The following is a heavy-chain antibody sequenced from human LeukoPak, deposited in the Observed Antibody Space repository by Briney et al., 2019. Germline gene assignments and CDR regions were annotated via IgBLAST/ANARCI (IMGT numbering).Heavy chain of an antibody. CDR3: SRAYCSGSSCYPYSDY. CDR2: ISYTGTYI. V-gene: IGHV3-21*01. CDR1: GFTFSSFS. D-gene: IGHD2-15*01. J-gene: IGHJ4*02. Sequence: GGSLRLSCAVSGFTFSSFSMHWVRQAPGKGLEWVSSISYTGTYIYYLDSVKGRFTISRDNAKDSLYLQMNSLRAEDTAVYFCSRAYCSGSSCYPYSDYWGQGTLVTVSS.